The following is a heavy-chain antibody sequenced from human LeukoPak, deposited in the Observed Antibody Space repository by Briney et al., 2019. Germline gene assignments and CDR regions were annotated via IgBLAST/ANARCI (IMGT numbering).Heavy chain of an antibody. D-gene: IGHD3-10*01. CDR1: GFTFSSYS. CDR3: ARNQGHNYGPGTIMIGY. Sequence: PGGSLRLSCAASGFTFSSYSMNWVRQAPGKGLEWVSSISSSSSYIYYVDSVKGRFTISRDNAKNSLYLQMNSLRAEDTAVYYCARNQGHNYGPGTIMIGYWGQGTLVTVSS. CDR2: ISSSSSYI. V-gene: IGHV3-21*01. J-gene: IGHJ4*02.